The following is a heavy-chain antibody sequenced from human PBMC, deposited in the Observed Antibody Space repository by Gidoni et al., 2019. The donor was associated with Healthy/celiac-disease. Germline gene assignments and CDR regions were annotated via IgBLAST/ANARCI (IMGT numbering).Heavy chain of an antibody. J-gene: IGHJ4*02. CDR1: GFTFSSYS. CDR3: ARDIGDYLDY. CDR2: ISSSSTI. Sequence: EVQLVESGGGLVQPGGSLRLSCASSGFTFSSYSMNWVRQAPGKGLEWVSYISSSSTIYYADSVKGRFTISRDNAKNSLYLQMNSLRAEDTAVYYCARDIGDYLDYWGQGTLVTVSS. D-gene: IGHD4-17*01. V-gene: IGHV3-48*01.